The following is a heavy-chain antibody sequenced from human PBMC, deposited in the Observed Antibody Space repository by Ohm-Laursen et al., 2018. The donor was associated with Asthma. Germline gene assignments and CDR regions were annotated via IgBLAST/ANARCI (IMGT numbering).Heavy chain of an antibody. J-gene: IGHJ4*02. CDR1: GFTFSSYG. D-gene: IGHD6-13*01. CDR2: IWYDGSNK. V-gene: IGHV3-33*01. Sequence: SSLRLSCSASGFTFSSYGMHWVRQAPGKGLEWVAGIWYDGSNKYFADSVKGRFTISRDNSKNTLYLQMNSLRPEDTAVYYCAREYASSWYPCFDYWGQGTLVTVSS. CDR3: AREYASSWYPCFDY.